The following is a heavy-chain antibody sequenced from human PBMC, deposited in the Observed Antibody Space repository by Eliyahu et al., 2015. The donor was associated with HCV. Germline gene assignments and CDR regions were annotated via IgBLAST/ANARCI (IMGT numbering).Heavy chain of an antibody. D-gene: IGHD3-22*01. CDR2: ISSSSSYI. V-gene: IGHV3-21*01. CDR3: ARPHTSYYYDSSGYYLDY. Sequence: EVQLVESGGGLVKPGGSLRLSCAASGFTFSXYSXNWVRQAPGKGLEWVSSISSSSSYIYYADSVKGRFTISRDNAKNSLYLQMNSLRAEDTAVYYCARPHTSYYYDSSGYYLDYWGQGTLVTVSS. J-gene: IGHJ4*02. CDR1: GFTFSXYS.